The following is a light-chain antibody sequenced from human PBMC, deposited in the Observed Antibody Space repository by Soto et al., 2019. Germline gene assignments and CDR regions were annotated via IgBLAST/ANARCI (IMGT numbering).Light chain of an antibody. J-gene: IGKJ1*01. V-gene: IGKV1-5*03. CDR2: KAS. CDR3: QQYNSYPWS. Sequence: DFPMTQSPSTLSASVGDRVTITCRASQSISNWLAWYQQKPGKAPKLLIYKASSLESGVPSRFSGSGSGTEFTLTSSSLQPDDFATYYCQQYNSYPWSFGQGTKVEIK. CDR1: QSISNW.